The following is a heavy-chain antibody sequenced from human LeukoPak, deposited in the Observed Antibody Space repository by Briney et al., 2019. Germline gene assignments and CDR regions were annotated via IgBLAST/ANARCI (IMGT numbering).Heavy chain of an antibody. CDR1: GFTFSNAW. CDR3: ARDIYHLYSNYGFQIDY. Sequence: PGGSLRLSCAASGFTFSNAWMSWVRQAPGKGLEWVGRIKSKTDGGTTDYAAPVKGRFTISRDDSKNTLYLQMNSLKTEDTAVYYCARDIYHLYSNYGFQIDYWGQGTLVTVSS. J-gene: IGHJ4*02. D-gene: IGHD4-11*01. CDR2: IKSKTDGGTT. V-gene: IGHV3-15*01.